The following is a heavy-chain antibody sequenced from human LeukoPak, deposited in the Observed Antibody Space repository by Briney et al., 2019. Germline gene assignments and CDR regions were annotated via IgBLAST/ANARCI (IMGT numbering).Heavy chain of an antibody. J-gene: IGHJ4*02. CDR1: GESFSDYY. CDR2: IPHSGST. CDR3: ARNPDSDHFDY. D-gene: IGHD1-14*01. Sequence: SETLSLTCAVYGESFSDYYWSWIRQPSGKGLEWIGEIPHSGSTNYNPSLKSRVTMSLDTSKNQFSLNLTSVTAADTAVYYCARNPDSDHFDYRGQGTLVTVSS. V-gene: IGHV4-34*01.